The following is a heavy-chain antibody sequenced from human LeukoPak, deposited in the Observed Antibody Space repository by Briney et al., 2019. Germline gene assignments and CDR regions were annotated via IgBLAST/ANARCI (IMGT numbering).Heavy chain of an antibody. Sequence: PGGSLRLSCAASGFTFSSYGMHWVRQAPGKGLEWVAFIRYDGSNKYYADSVKGRFTISRDNSKNTLYLQMNSLRAEDTAVYYCAKDLRYFDWLPYYFDYWGQGTLVTVSS. CDR3: AKDLRYFDWLPYYFDY. V-gene: IGHV3-30*02. CDR1: GFTFSSYG. J-gene: IGHJ4*02. D-gene: IGHD3-9*01. CDR2: IRYDGSNK.